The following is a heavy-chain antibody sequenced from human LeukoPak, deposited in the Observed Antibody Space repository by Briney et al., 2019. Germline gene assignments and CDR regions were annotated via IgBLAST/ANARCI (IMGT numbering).Heavy chain of an antibody. CDR1: GFTFSSYA. CDR2: ISGSGSNT. Sequence: GGSLRLSCAASGFTFSSYAMSWVRQAPGKGLEWVSAISGSGSNTYYADSVKGRSTISRDNSKNTLYLQMNSLRAEDTALYYCAKGATWTYFDYWGQGTLVTVSS. CDR3: AKGATWTYFDY. V-gene: IGHV3-23*01. J-gene: IGHJ4*02. D-gene: IGHD3/OR15-3a*01.